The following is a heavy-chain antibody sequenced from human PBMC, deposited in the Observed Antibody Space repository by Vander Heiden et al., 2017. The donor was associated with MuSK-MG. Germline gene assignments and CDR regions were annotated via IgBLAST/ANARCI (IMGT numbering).Heavy chain of an antibody. CDR2: IYPGDSDT. J-gene: IGHJ3*02. V-gene: IGHV5-51*01. D-gene: IGHD3-22*01. Sequence: EVQLVQSGAEVKKPGESLQISCKGSGYSFTSYWLGWVRQMPGKGLEWMGIIYPGDSDTRYSPSFQGQVTISADKSISTAYLQWSSLKASDTAMYYCARTYYYDSSGGRDAFDIWGQGTMVTVSS. CDR1: GYSFTSYW. CDR3: ARTYYYDSSGGRDAFDI.